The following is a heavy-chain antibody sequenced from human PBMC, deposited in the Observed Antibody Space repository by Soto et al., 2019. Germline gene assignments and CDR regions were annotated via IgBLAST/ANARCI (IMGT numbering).Heavy chain of an antibody. CDR3: ARLGLDCSGGSCYSFFDY. V-gene: IGHV4-4*02. CDR2: IYHSGST. Sequence: QVQLQESGPGLVKPSGTLSLTCAVSGGSISSSKWWSWVRQPPGKGLEWIGEIYHSGSTNYNQSLKSRGTISVDKSKNQFSLKLSSVTAADTAVYSCARLGLDCSGGSCYSFFDYWGQGTLVTVSS. D-gene: IGHD2-15*01. J-gene: IGHJ4*02. CDR1: GGSISSSKW.